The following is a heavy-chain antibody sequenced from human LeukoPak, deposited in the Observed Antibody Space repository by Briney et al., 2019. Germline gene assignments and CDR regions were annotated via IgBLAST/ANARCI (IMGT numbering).Heavy chain of an antibody. Sequence: PSQTLSLTCTVSGGSISSGDYYWSWIRQPPGKGLEWIGYIYYSGSTYYNPSLKSRVTISVDTSKNQFSLKLSSVTAADTAVYYCARAFTVTTTHFDYWGQGTLVTVSS. D-gene: IGHD4-17*01. CDR2: IYYSGST. J-gene: IGHJ4*02. CDR3: ARAFTVTTTHFDY. V-gene: IGHV4-30-4*08. CDR1: GGSISSGDYY.